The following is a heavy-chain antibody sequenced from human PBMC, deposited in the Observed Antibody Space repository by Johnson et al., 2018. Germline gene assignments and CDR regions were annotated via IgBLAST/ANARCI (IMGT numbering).Heavy chain of an antibody. CDR2: ISYDGSNK. Sequence: QVQLVQSGGGVVQPGRSLRLSCAASGFTFSSYGMHWVRQAPGKGLEWVAVISYDGSNKYYADSVKGRFTISRDNSKNTLYLKMNSRRAEDTAVYYCAKENKGYSYAIYYYYSLDVWGKGTTVTVSS. V-gene: IGHV3-30*18. CDR1: GFTFSSYG. CDR3: AKENKGYSYAIYYYYSLDV. D-gene: IGHD5-18*01. J-gene: IGHJ6*03.